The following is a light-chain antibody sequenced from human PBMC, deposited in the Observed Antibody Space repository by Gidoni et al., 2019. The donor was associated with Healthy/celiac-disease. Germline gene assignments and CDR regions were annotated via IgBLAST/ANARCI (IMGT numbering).Light chain of an antibody. CDR1: QSVSSY. V-gene: IGKV3-11*01. CDR2: DAS. Sequence: EIVLTKSPATLSLSPGERATLSCRASQSVSSYLAWYQQKPGKAPRLLIYDASNRATGIPARFSGSGSGTDFTLTISSLEPEDFAVYYCQQRSNWPTFGGGTKVEIK. CDR3: QQRSNWPT. J-gene: IGKJ4*01.